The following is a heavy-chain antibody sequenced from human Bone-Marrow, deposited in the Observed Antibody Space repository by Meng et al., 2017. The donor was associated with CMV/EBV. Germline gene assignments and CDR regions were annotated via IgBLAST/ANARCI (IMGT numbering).Heavy chain of an antibody. V-gene: IGHV3-30*02. CDR3: AKDAANSCSGGSCYRPDLDY. Sequence: GESLKTPCAASGLTFSNYAMSWVRQAPGKGLEWVAFIRYDGSNKYYADSVKGRFTISRDNYKNTLYVQMNSLRAADTAVYYCAKDAANSCSGGSCYRPDLDYWGQGTLVTVYS. J-gene: IGHJ4*02. CDR1: GLTFSNYA. CDR2: IRYDGSNK. D-gene: IGHD2-15*01.